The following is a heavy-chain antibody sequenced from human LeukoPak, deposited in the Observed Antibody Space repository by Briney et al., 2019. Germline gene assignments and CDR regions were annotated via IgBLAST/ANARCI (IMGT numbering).Heavy chain of an antibody. CDR2: IYHSGST. D-gene: IGHD3-10*01. Sequence: SETLSLTCTVSGGSISSYYWSWIRQPPGKGLEWIGYIYHSGSTYYNPSLKSRVTISVDRSKNQFSLKLSSVTAADTAVYYCASYYYTTAFDYWGQGTLVTVSS. J-gene: IGHJ4*02. CDR1: GGSISSYY. V-gene: IGHV4-59*12. CDR3: ASYYYTTAFDY.